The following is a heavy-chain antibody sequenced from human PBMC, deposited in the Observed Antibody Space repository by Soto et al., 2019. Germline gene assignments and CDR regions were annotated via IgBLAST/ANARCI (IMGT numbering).Heavy chain of an antibody. CDR1: GFTFSTYA. J-gene: IGHJ1*01. V-gene: IGHV3-23*01. CDR3: AKDGGIAGAVEYFQH. D-gene: IGHD6-13*01. Sequence: GGSLRLSCAASGFTFSTYAMSWVRQAPGKGLEWVSGISGSGNSTYYADSVKGRFTISRDNSKNTLHLQMNSLRAEDTAVYYCAKDGGIAGAVEYFQHWGQGTLVTVSS. CDR2: ISGSGNST.